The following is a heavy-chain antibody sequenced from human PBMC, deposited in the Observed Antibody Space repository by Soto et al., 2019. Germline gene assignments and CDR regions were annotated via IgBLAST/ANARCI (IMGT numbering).Heavy chain of an antibody. CDR3: ARDYSSLAPRLDV. Sequence: GGSLRLSCAAAVFTFSYYCMSWIRPAPGKGLEWVSYISSSSSYTNYADSVKGRFTISRDNAKNSLYLQMNSLRAEDTAVYYCARDYSSLAPRLDVWGQGTTVTVS. J-gene: IGHJ6*02. D-gene: IGHD6-13*01. V-gene: IGHV3-11*06. CDR2: ISSSSSYT. CDR1: VFTFSYYC.